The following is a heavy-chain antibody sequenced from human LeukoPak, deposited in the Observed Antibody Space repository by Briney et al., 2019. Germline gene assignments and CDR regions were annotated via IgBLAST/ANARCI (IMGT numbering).Heavy chain of an antibody. Sequence: GGSLRLSCAASGFTFSSYGMHWVRQAPGKGLEWVAFIRYDGSNKYYADSVKGRFTISRDNSKNTLYLQMNSLRSEDTAVYYCARADYYDRSGYYYDFDYWGQGTLVTVSS. CDR1: GFTFSSYG. J-gene: IGHJ4*02. CDR3: ARADYYDRSGYYYDFDY. CDR2: IRYDGSNK. D-gene: IGHD3-22*01. V-gene: IGHV3-30*02.